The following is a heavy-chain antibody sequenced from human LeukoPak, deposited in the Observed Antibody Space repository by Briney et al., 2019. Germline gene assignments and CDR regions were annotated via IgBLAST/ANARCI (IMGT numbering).Heavy chain of an antibody. V-gene: IGHV1-3*01. J-gene: IGHJ6*02. CDR2: INAGNGNT. Sequence: GASVKVSCKASGYTFTSNAMHWVRQAPGQRLEWMGWINAGNGNTKYSQKFQGRVAITRDTSASTAYMELSSLRSEDTAVYYCAREPPIQLWLISYYGMDVWGQGTTVTVSS. CDR1: GYTFTSNA. CDR3: AREPPIQLWLISYYGMDV. D-gene: IGHD5-18*01.